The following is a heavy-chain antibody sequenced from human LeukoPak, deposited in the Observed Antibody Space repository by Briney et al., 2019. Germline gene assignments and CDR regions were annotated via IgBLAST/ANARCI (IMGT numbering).Heavy chain of an antibody. CDR1: GGTFSSYA. CDR2: IIPIFGTA. Sequence: SVKVSCKASGGTFSSYAISWVRQAPGQGLEWMGGIIPIFGTANYAQKFQGRVTITADESRSTAYMELSSLRSEDTAVYYCARWISDYSNYYYYGMDVWGQGATVTVSS. J-gene: IGHJ6*02. CDR3: ARWISDYSNYYYYGMDV. V-gene: IGHV1-69*13. D-gene: IGHD4-11*01.